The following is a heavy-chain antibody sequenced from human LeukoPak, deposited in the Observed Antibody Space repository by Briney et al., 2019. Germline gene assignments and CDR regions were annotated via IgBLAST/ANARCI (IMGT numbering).Heavy chain of an antibody. Sequence: GSLRLSCAASGFTFSSYAMSWVRQAPGKGLEWVSAISGSGGSTYYADSVKGRFTISRDNSKNTLYLQMNSLRAEDTAVYYCAKWAYCSGGSCYPTVDYWGQGTLVTVSS. CDR2: ISGSGGST. V-gene: IGHV3-23*01. D-gene: IGHD2-15*01. J-gene: IGHJ4*02. CDR1: GFTFSSYA. CDR3: AKWAYCSGGSCYPTVDY.